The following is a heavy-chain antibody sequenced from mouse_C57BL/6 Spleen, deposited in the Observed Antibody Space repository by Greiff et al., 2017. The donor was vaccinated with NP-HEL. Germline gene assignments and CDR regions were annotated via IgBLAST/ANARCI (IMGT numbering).Heavy chain of an antibody. CDR2: IYPGSGNT. Sequence: VQLQQSGAELVRPGASVKLSCKASGYTFTDYYINWVKQRPGQGLEWIARIYPGSGNTYYNEKFKGKATLTAEKSSSTAYMQLSSLTSEDSAVYFCAGVGDGYPAWFAYWGQGTLVTVSA. V-gene: IGHV1-76*01. J-gene: IGHJ3*01. D-gene: IGHD2-3*01. CDR1: GYTFTDYY. CDR3: AGVGDGYPAWFAY.